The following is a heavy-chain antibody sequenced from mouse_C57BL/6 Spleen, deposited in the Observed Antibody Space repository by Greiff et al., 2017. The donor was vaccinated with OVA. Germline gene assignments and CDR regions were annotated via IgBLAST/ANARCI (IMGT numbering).Heavy chain of an antibody. CDR3: AREDSSLYWYFDV. CDR1: GYTFTSYW. CDR2: IHPNSGST. Sequence: VQLQQPGAELVKPGASVKLSCKASGYTFTSYWMHWVKQRPGQGLEWIGMIHPNSGSTNYNEKFKSKATLTVDKSSSTAYMQLSSLTSEDSAVYYCAREDSSLYWYFDVWGTGTTVTVSS. V-gene: IGHV1-64*01. J-gene: IGHJ1*03.